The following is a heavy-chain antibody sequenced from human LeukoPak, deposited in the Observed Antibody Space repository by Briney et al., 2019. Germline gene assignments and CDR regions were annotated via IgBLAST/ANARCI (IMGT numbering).Heavy chain of an antibody. CDR1: GGSISSYY. CDR3: ARESEMATIKGPHYYFDY. CDR2: IYYSGST. D-gene: IGHD5-24*01. V-gene: IGHV4-59*01. J-gene: IGHJ4*02. Sequence: SETLSLTCTVSGGSISSYYWSWIRQPPGKGLEWIGYIYYSGSTNYNPSLKGRVTISVATSKNQFSLKLSSVTAADTAVYYCARESEMATIKGPHYYFDYWGQGTLVTVSS.